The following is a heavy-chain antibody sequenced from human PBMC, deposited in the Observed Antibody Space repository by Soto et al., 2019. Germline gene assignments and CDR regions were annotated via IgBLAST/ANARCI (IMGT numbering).Heavy chain of an antibody. D-gene: IGHD3-3*01. CDR3: ARSWSGSTSGRVDV. CDR1: GFTFDDHV. CDR2: ISWNGYSI. V-gene: IGHV3-9*01. Sequence: GGSLRLSCVASGFTFDDHVMHWVRQVPGKGLEWVGHISWNGYSIGYGGSVRGRFIISRDNAKNTLYLQMNSLRPEDTALYYFARSWSGSTSGRVDVWGQGTTVTVSS. J-gene: IGHJ6*02.